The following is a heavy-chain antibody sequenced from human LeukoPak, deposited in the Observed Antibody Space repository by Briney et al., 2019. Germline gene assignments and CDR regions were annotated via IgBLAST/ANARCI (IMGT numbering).Heavy chain of an antibody. J-gene: IGHJ3*02. CDR1: GFTFSSYS. Sequence: GGSLRLSCAASGFTFSSYSMNWVRQAPGEGLEWVSYISSSSSTIYYADSVKGRFTISRDNAKNSLYLQMNSLRAEGTAVYYCARVRGGAFDIWGQGTMVTVSS. D-gene: IGHD3-16*01. V-gene: IGHV3-48*01. CDR2: ISSSSSTI. CDR3: ARVRGGAFDI.